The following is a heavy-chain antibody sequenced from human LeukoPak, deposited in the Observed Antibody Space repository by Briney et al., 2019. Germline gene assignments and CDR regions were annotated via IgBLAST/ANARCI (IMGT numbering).Heavy chain of an antibody. CDR3: AKGAGNDGSWYSDYYYYYYMDV. CDR1: GFTFSSYA. D-gene: IGHD6-13*01. CDR2: ISGSGGST. Sequence: QSGGSLRLSCAASGFTFSSYAMSWVRQAPGKGLEWVSAISGSGGSTYYADSVKGRFTISRDNSKNTLYLQMNSLRAEAAAVYYCAKGAGNDGSWYSDYYYYYYMDVWGKGTTVTVSS. J-gene: IGHJ6*03. V-gene: IGHV3-23*01.